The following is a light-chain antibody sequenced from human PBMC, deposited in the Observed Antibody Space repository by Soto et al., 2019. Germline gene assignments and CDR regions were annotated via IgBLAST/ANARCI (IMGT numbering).Light chain of an antibody. CDR3: CSHAGSYTFRV. CDR2: DVT. V-gene: IGLV2-11*01. J-gene: IGLJ1*01. CDR1: SSDVGGSDY. Sequence: QSALTQPRSVSGSPGQSVTISCTGTSSDVGGSDYVSWFQHYPGKGPKLLIYDVTRRPSGVPDRFSGSKSGNTASLTISGLQVEDEADYYCCSHAGSYTFRVFGTGTKLT.